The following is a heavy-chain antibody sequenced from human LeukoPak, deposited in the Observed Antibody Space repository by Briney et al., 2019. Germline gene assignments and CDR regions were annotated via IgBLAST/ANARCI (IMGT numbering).Heavy chain of an antibody. CDR2: ISSSGSTI. CDR1: GFTFSSYE. V-gene: IGHV3-48*03. Sequence: GGSPRLSCAASGFTFSSYEMNWVRQAPGKGLEWVSYISSSGSTIYYADSVKGRFTISRDNAKNSLYLQMNSLRAEDTAVYYCARGPRGSGSYYQYWGQGTLVTVSS. CDR3: ARGPRGSGSYYQY. D-gene: IGHD3-10*01. J-gene: IGHJ4*02.